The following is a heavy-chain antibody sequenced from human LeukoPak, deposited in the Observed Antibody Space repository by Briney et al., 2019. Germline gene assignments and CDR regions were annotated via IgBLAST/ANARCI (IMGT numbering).Heavy chain of an antibody. CDR2: ISSSGSTI. Sequence: GGSLRLSCAASGFTFSSYEMNWVRQAPGKGLEWVSYISSSGSTIYYADSVKSRFTISRDNAKNSLYLQMNSLRAEDTAVYYCASPYYDYVWGSYRFDYWGQGTLVTVSS. CDR1: GFTFSSYE. J-gene: IGHJ4*02. CDR3: ASPYYDYVWGSYRFDY. V-gene: IGHV3-48*03. D-gene: IGHD3-16*02.